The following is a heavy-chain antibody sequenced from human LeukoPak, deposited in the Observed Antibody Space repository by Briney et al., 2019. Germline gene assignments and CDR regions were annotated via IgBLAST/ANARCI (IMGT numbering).Heavy chain of an antibody. D-gene: IGHD2-2*01. V-gene: IGHV3-30-3*01. CDR2: ISYDGSNK. Sequence: PGGSLRLSCAASGFTFSSYAMHWARQAPGKGLEWVAVISYDGSNKYYADSVKGRFTISRDNSKNTLYLQMNSLRAEDTAVYYCARDRSVVPAATLTFGAFDYWGQGTLVTVSS. CDR1: GFTFSSYA. J-gene: IGHJ4*02. CDR3: ARDRSVVPAATLTFGAFDY.